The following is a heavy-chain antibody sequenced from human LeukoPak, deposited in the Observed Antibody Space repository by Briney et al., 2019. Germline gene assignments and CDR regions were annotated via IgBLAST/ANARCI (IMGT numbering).Heavy chain of an antibody. Sequence: SETLSLTCTVSGGSISSSSYYWGWLRQPPGEGLEWIGSIYYSGSTYYNPSLKSRVTISVDTSKNQFSLTLSSVTAADTAVYYCARDWDRITMVRGVIITDYWGQGTLVTVSS. CDR1: GGSISSSSYY. D-gene: IGHD3-10*01. CDR3: ARDWDRITMVRGVIITDY. CDR2: IYYSGST. J-gene: IGHJ4*02. V-gene: IGHV4-39*07.